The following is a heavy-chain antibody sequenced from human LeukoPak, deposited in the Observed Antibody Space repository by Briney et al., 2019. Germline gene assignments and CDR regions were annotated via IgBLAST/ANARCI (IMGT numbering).Heavy chain of an antibody. V-gene: IGHV4-4*02. Sequence: KPSGTLSLTCAVSGGSISSSNWWSWVRQPPGKGLEWIGEFFRSGSTNYNPSLKSRVTISVDKSRNQFSLRLSSVTAADTAVYYCAKSNGYGLVDIWGQGTMVTVSS. D-gene: IGHD3-10*01. CDR2: FFRSGST. CDR3: AKSNGYGLVDI. J-gene: IGHJ3*02. CDR1: GGSISSSNW.